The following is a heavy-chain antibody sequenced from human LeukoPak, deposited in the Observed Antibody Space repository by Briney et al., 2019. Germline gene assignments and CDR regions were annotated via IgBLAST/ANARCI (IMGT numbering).Heavy chain of an antibody. CDR3: ARANDFWSGLTWFDP. V-gene: IGHV1-8*01. D-gene: IGHD3-3*01. CDR1: GYTFTSDD. CDR2: MNPNSGNT. Sequence: ASVKVSCKASGYTFTSDDINWVRQAPGQGLEWMGWMNPNSGNTGYAQKFQGRVTMNRNTSISTAYMELSSLRSEDTAVYYCARANDFWSGLTWFDPWGQGTLVTVSS. J-gene: IGHJ5*02.